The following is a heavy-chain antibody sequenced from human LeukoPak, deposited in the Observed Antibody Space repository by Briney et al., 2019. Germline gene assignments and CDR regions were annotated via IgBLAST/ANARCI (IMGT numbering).Heavy chain of an antibody. CDR3: ARSTGSPFDY. J-gene: IGHJ4*02. D-gene: IGHD1-26*01. CDR1: GDSVSSNSVA. V-gene: IGHV6-1*01. Sequence: QSQTLSLTCAISGDSVSSNSVAWNWIRQSPSRGLEWLGRTYYRSKWKNDYAVSVKSRIIVNPDTSKNQFSLQLKSVTPEDSAIYYCARSTGSPFDYWGQGTLVTVSS. CDR2: TYYRSKWKN.